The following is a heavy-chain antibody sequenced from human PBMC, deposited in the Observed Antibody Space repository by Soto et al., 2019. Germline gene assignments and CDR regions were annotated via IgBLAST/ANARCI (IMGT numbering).Heavy chain of an antibody. Sequence: EVPLLESGGGLVQPGGSLRLSCAASGFTFSSYAMSWVRQAHGKWLEWVSAISGSVDSTYYADSVKGRFTISRDNSKHAQYLQMTSLRAEDTAVYYCSKDLSSGSDYWGQGTLVTVYS. J-gene: IGHJ4*02. CDR3: SKDLSSGSDY. D-gene: IGHD1-26*01. CDR2: ISGSVDST. V-gene: IGHV3-23*01. CDR1: GFTFSSYA.